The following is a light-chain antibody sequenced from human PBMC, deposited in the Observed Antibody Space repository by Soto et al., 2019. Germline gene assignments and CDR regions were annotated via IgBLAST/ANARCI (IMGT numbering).Light chain of an antibody. Sequence: QSVLTQPPSVSAAPGQTVSISGSGSSSNIGNNYVSWYQQLPGTAPKLLIYDNNKRPSGIADRFSGSKSGTSATLGITGLQTGDEADYYCGTWDSSLSAVVFGGGTKLTVL. V-gene: IGLV1-51*01. CDR1: SSNIGNNY. CDR2: DNN. J-gene: IGLJ2*01. CDR3: GTWDSSLSAVV.